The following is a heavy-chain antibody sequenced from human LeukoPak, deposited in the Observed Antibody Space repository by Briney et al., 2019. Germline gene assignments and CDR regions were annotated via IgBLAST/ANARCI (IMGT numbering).Heavy chain of an antibody. V-gene: IGHV3-30-3*01. D-gene: IGHD5-18*01. CDR2: ISYDGSNK. CDR3: ARDGDIGYSYFFGKSYYFDY. CDR1: GFTFSSYA. J-gene: IGHJ4*02. Sequence: PGGSLRLSCAASGFTFSSYAMQWVRQAPGKGLEWVAVISYDGSNKYYADSVKGRFTISRDNSKNTLYLQMNSLRAEDTAVYYCARDGDIGYSYFFGKSYYFDYWGQGTLVTVSS.